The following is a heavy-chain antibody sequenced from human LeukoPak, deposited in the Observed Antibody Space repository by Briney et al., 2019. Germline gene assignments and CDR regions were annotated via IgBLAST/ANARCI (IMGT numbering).Heavy chain of an antibody. CDR2: INPNSGGT. CDR1: GYTFTGYY. D-gene: IGHD6-6*01. J-gene: IGHJ4*02. CDR3: ARGQHSSSYGANFDY. V-gene: IGHV1-2*02. Sequence: ASVKVSCKASGYTFTGYYMHWVRQAPGQGLEWMGWINPNSGGTNYAQKFQGRVTMTRDTSISTAYMELSRLRSDDTAVYYCARGQHSSSYGANFDYWGQGTLVTVSS.